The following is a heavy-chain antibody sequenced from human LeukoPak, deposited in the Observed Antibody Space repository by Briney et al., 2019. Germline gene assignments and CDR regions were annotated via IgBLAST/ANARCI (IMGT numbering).Heavy chain of an antibody. CDR1: GFTFSSYS. CDR2: ISSSSYI. Sequence: GGSLRLSCAASGFTFSSYSVNWVRQAPGKGLEWVSSISSSSYIYYADSVKGRFTISRDNAKNSLYLQMNSLRAEDTAVYYCARDREPQFYVWGQGTLVTVSS. CDR3: ARDREPQFYV. V-gene: IGHV3-21*01. D-gene: IGHD1-26*01. J-gene: IGHJ4*02.